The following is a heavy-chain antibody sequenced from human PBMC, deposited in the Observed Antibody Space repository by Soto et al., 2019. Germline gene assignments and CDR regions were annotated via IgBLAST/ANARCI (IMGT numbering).Heavy chain of an antibody. D-gene: IGHD3-10*01. CDR2: IYYNGNT. CDR1: GGSISSGDYS. Sequence: QVQLQESGPGLVKPSQTLSLTCTVSGGSISSGDYSWSWIRQPPGKGLEWIGHIYYNGNTYYNPSLKTRLTTSIDTAKNQFSLKRSSVTTSDTAVYYCARGMMVRAFDVWGQGTMVTVSS. J-gene: IGHJ3*01. CDR3: ARGMMVRAFDV. V-gene: IGHV4-30-4*01.